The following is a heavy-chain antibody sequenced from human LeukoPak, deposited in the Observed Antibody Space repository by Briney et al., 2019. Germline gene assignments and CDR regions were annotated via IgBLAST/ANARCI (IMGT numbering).Heavy chain of an antibody. Sequence: GGSLRLSCAASGFTFSSYSMNWVRQAPGKGLEWVSYISSSSSTIYYADSVKGRFTISRDNAKNSLYLQMNSLRAEDTAVYYCARGSRYYYYYGMDVWGQGTTVTVSS. CDR2: ISSSSSTI. V-gene: IGHV3-48*04. CDR1: GFTFSSYS. J-gene: IGHJ6*02. CDR3: ARGSRYYYYYGMDV.